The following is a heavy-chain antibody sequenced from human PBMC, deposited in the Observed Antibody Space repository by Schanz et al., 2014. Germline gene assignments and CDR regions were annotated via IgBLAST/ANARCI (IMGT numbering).Heavy chain of an antibody. Sequence: QVQLVQSGAEVKKPGSSVKVSCKLSGGTFSSYTISWMRQAPGQGLEWMGWISTSNGNTNYIQKLQGRVTMTRNTSISTAYMELSSLRSEDTAVYYCARLGTGMAVAGSVIDSYYYYMDVWGKGTTVTVSS. CDR2: ISTSNGNT. V-gene: IGHV1-8*01. CDR1: GGTFSSYT. CDR3: ARLGTGMAVAGSVIDSYYYYMDV. D-gene: IGHD6-19*01. J-gene: IGHJ6*03.